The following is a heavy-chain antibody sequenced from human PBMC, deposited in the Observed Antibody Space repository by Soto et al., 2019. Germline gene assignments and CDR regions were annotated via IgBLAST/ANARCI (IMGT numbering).Heavy chain of an antibody. CDR3: ARTVAGYFDY. CDR1: GYTFTSSC. V-gene: IGHV1-18*01. J-gene: IGHJ4*02. Sequence: ASVKVSCKASGYTFTSSCISWGRQAPGQGPEWMGWISTYNGNTNYAQNLQGRVTMTTDTSTSTAYMELRGLRSDDTAVYYCARTVAGYFDYWGQGTLVTVSS. CDR2: ISTYNGNT. D-gene: IGHD6-19*01.